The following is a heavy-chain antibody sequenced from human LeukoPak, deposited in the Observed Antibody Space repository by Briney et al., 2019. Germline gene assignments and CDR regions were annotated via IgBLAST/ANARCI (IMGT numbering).Heavy chain of an antibody. D-gene: IGHD4-17*01. CDR2: IKSKTDGGTT. CDR1: GFTFSNAW. V-gene: IGHV3-15*01. J-gene: IGHJ4*02. Sequence: AGGSLRLSCAAYGFTFSNAWMSWDRQAPGKGLEWVGRIKSKTDGGTTDYAAPVKGRFTISRDDSKNTLYLQMNSLKTEDTAVYYCTTILTVTSDYWGQGPLVTVSS. CDR3: TTILTVTSDY.